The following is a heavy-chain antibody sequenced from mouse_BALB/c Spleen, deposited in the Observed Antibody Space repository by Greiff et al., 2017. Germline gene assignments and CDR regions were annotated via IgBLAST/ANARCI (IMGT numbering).Heavy chain of an antibody. D-gene: IGHD2-2*01. CDR3: TRKGYGYDGYYYAMDY. Sequence: QVQLQQSGAELVRPGASVTLSCKASGYTFTDYEMHWVKQTPVHGLEWIGAIDPETGGTAYNQKFKGKATLTADKSSSTAYMELRSLTSEDSAVYYCTRKGYGYDGYYYAMDYWGQGTSVTVSS. V-gene: IGHV1-15*01. CDR1: GYTFTDYE. CDR2: IDPETGGT. J-gene: IGHJ4*01.